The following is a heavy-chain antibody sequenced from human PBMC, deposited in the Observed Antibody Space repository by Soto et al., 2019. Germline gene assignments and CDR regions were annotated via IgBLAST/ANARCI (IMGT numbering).Heavy chain of an antibody. CDR2: IKPDGSEQ. CDR1: GITFSSYW. J-gene: IGHJ6*04. V-gene: IGHV3-7*01. CDR3: VRDWDV. Sequence: LRLSCAASGITFSSYWMSWVRQAPGKGLEWVANIKPDGSEQFYVDSVRGRFAISRDDAKNSLYLQMNSLRAEDTAVYYCVRDWDVWGKGTTVTVSS.